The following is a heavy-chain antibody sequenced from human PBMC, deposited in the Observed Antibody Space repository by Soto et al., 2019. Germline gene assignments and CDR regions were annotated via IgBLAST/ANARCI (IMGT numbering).Heavy chain of an antibody. CDR3: AKDQGSSWYEIDY. J-gene: IGHJ4*02. CDR1: GFTFSNYA. CDR2: ISGSGGST. V-gene: IGHV3-23*01. D-gene: IGHD6-13*01. Sequence: EVQLLESGGGLVQPGGSLRLSCAASGFTFSNYAVTWVRQAPGKGLEWVSTISGSGGSTYYADSVKGRFTISRDNSKNTLYLQMNSLRAEDTDVYYCAKDQGSSWYEIDYWGQGTLVRLL.